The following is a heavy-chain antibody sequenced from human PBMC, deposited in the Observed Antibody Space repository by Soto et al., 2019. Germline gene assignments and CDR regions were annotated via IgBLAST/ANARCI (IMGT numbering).Heavy chain of an antibody. CDR2: ISAYNGNT. V-gene: IGHV1-18*01. D-gene: IGHD1-26*01. J-gene: IGHJ6*02. CDR3: ARAGYWVVLLLRVEDYYYGMDV. CDR1: GYTFTSYG. Sequence: ASVKVSCKASGYTFTSYGISWVRQAPGQGLEWMGWISAYNGNTNYAQKLQGRVTMTTDTSTSTAYMELRSLRSDDTAVYYCARAGYWVVLLLRVEDYYYGMDVWGQGTTVTVSS.